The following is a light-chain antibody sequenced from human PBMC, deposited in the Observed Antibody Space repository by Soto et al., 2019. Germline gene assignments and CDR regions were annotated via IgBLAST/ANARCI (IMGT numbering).Light chain of an antibody. V-gene: IGLV4-69*01. CDR3: QTWGTGIRVV. CDR1: SGHSSYA. Sequence: QYVLTQSPSASASLGASVKLTCTLSSGHSSYAIAWHQQQPEKGPRYLMKLNSDGSHSKGDGIPDRFSGSSSGAERYLTISSLQSEDEADYYCQTWGTGIRVVFGGGTKVTVL. CDR2: LNSDGSH. J-gene: IGLJ2*01.